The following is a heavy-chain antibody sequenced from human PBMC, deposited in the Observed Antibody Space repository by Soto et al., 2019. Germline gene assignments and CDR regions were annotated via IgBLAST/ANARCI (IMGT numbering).Heavy chain of an antibody. J-gene: IGHJ4*02. Sequence: SETLSLTCAVYGGSFSSYYWSWIRQPPGKGLEWIGEINHSGSTNYNPSLKSRVTISVDMSKNQFSLKLSSVTAADTAVYYCAREIGYYADYWGQGTLVTVSS. CDR2: INHSGST. CDR1: GGSFSSYY. V-gene: IGHV4-34*01. CDR3: AREIGYYADY. D-gene: IGHD3-10*01.